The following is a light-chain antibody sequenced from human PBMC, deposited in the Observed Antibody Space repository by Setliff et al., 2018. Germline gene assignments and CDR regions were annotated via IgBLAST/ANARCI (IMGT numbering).Light chain of an antibody. CDR3: TPYTSNSTDV. CDR2: EVS. Sequence: QSALTQPASVSGSPGQSITISCTGTSSDIGGFNYVSWYQQHPGEAPKLMIYEVSNRPSGVPNRFSGAKAGNTASLTISGLQAEDEADYYCTPYTSNSTDVFGMGTKVTVL. CDR1: SSDIGGFNY. J-gene: IGLJ1*01. V-gene: IGLV2-14*01.